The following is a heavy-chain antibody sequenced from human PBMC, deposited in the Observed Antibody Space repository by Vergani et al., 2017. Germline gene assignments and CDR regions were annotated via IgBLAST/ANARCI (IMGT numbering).Heavy chain of an antibody. CDR2: IIPIFGTA. J-gene: IGHJ5*02. Sequence: QVQLVQSGAEVKKPGSSVKVSCKASGGTFSSFAISWVRQAPGQGLEWMGGIIPIFGTANYAQKFQGRVTITADESTSTAYMELSSLRSEDTAVYYCASGYSPAAIQYGLYNWFDPWGQGTLVTVSS. CDR3: ASGYSPAAIQYGLYNWFDP. V-gene: IGHV1-69*01. CDR1: GGTFSSFA. D-gene: IGHD2-2*02.